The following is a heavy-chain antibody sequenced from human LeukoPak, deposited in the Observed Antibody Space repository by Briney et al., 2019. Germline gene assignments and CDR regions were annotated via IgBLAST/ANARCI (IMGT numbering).Heavy chain of an antibody. CDR2: MNPNSGNT. CDR3: ARGGGATLHSDY. J-gene: IGHJ4*02. D-gene: IGHD1-26*01. Sequence: ASVKVSCKASGYTFTSYDINWVRQATRQGLEWMGWMNPNSGNTGYAQKFQGRVTMTRNTSISTAYMELSSLRSEDTAVYCCARGGGATLHSDYWGQGTLVTVSS. CDR1: GYTFTSYD. V-gene: IGHV1-8*01.